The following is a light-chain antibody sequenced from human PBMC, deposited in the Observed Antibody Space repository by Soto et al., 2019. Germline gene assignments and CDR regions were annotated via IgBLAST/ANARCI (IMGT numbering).Light chain of an antibody. Sequence: QSALTQPPSASGSPGQSVTISCTGTSSDVGAYKYVSWYQQHPGKAPKVMIYEVSKRPSGVPDRFSGSKSGNTASLTVSGLQAEDEADYYCYSSAGSTHVFGTGTKLTVL. J-gene: IGLJ1*01. CDR1: SSDVGAYKY. V-gene: IGLV2-8*01. CDR3: YSSAGSTHV. CDR2: EVS.